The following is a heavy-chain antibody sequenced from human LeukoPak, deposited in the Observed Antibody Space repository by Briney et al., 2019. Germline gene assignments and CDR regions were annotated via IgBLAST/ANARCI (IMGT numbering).Heavy chain of an antibody. V-gene: IGHV2-70*17. CDR2: IDRNDDK. D-gene: IGHD6-19*01. J-gene: IGHJ4*02. CDR1: GFSLRTSGMC. Sequence: SGPTLVHPTQTLTLTCTFSGFSLRTSGMCVSWIRQPPGKALEWLARIDRNDDKVYSKSLKTRLTISKDTSKNQVVLTMTNMDPVDTATYYCARILSDSSGWYVFDNWGQGTLVTVSS. CDR3: ARILSDSSGWYVFDN.